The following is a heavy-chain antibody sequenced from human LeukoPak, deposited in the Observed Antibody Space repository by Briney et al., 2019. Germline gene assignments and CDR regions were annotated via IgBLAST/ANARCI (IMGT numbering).Heavy chain of an antibody. J-gene: IGHJ4*02. Sequence: GASVKVSCKASGYTFTSYDINWLRQATGQGLEWMGWMNPNSGNTGYAQKFQGRVTITRNTSISTAYMELSSLRSEDTAVYYCARGRDNYYGSGSYYNVWGQGTLVTVSS. CDR3: ARGRDNYYGSGSYYNV. CDR2: MNPNSGNT. D-gene: IGHD3-10*01. CDR1: GYTFTSYD. V-gene: IGHV1-8*03.